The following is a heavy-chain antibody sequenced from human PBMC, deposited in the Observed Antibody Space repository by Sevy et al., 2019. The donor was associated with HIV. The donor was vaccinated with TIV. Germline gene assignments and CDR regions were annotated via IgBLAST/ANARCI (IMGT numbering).Heavy chain of an antibody. D-gene: IGHD2-15*01. V-gene: IGHV3-23*01. Sequence: GGSLRLSCAASGFTFSSYAMSWVRQAPGKGLEWVSAISGSGGRTYYADSVKGRVTISRDSSKSTLYLQMNSLRAEDRAIYYWAKEDCTGGSCDGGFGSWGQGTLVTVSS. CDR2: ISGSGGRT. CDR1: GFTFSSYA. CDR3: AKEDCTGGSCDGGFGS. J-gene: IGHJ4*02.